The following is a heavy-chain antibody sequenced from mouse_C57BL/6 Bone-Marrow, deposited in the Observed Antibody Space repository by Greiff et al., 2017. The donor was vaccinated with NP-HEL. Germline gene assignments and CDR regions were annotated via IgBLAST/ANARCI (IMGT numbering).Heavy chain of an antibody. Sequence: EVQLQQSGAELVKPGASVKLSCTASGFNIKDYYMHWVKQRTEQGLEWIGRIDPEDGETKYVAKFQGKATITADTSSNTAYLQLSSLTSDDTAVYYCARSPYGNCWYFDVWGTGTTVTVSS. V-gene: IGHV14-2*01. D-gene: IGHD2-1*01. J-gene: IGHJ1*03. CDR2: IDPEDGET. CDR1: GFNIKDYY. CDR3: ARSPYGNCWYFDV.